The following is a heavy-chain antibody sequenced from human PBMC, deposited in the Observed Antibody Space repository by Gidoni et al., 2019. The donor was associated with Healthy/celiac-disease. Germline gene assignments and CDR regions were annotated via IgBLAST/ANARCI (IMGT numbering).Heavy chain of an antibody. V-gene: IGHV1-69*01. Sequence: QVQLVQSGAEVKKPGSAVKVSCKASGGTFSSYAISWVRQSPGQGLEWMGGIIPIVGTANYAQKFQGRVTITADESTSTAYMELSSLRSEDTAVYYCARGEYYYGSGSLNYYYGMDVWGQGTTVTVSS. CDR1: GGTFSSYA. CDR3: ARGEYYYGSGSLNYYYGMDV. D-gene: IGHD3-10*01. CDR2: IIPIVGTA. J-gene: IGHJ6*02.